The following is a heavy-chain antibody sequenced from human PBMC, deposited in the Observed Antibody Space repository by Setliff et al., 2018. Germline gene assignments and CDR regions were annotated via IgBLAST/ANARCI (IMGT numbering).Heavy chain of an antibody. CDR2: INWNGGST. CDR3: AREGARSSSWYRPYYYYYMDV. J-gene: IGHJ6*03. V-gene: IGHV3-20*04. D-gene: IGHD6-13*01. CDR1: GFTFDDYG. Sequence: PGGSLRLSCAASGFTFDDYGMSVVRQAPGKGLEWVSGINWNGGSTGYADSVKGRFTISRDNAKNSLYLQMNSLRAEDTALYYCAREGARSSSWYRPYYYYYMDVWGKGTTVTVSS.